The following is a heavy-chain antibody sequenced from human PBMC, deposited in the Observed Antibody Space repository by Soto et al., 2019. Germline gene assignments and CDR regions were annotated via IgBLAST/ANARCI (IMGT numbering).Heavy chain of an antibody. Sequence: PSETLSLTCSVSDGSISGHYWCWIRQPPGKGLEWIGYIYYSGSTYYNPSLKSRVTVSVDTSKNQFSLKLSSVTAADTAVYYCARHPSNFWFDPWGQGTLVTVSS. V-gene: IGHV4-59*04. CDR2: IYYSGST. CDR3: ARHPSNFWFDP. CDR1: DGSISGHY. J-gene: IGHJ5*02. D-gene: IGHD4-4*01.